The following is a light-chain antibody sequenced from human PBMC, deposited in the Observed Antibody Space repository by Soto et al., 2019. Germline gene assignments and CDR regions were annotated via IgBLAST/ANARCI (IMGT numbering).Light chain of an antibody. CDR2: EGS. CDR1: SSDVGSYNL. Sequence: QSVLTQPASVSGSPGQSITISCTGTSSDVGSYNLVSWYQQHPGKAPKLMIYEGSKRPSGVSNRFSGSKSGNTASLTISGLQAEDEADYYCCSYAGSSTFDWVFGGGTKPPS. V-gene: IGLV2-23*03. J-gene: IGLJ3*02. CDR3: CSYAGSSTFDWV.